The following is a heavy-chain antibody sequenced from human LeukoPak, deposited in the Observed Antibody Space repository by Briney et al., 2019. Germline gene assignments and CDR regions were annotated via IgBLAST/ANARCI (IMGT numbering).Heavy chain of an antibody. J-gene: IGHJ4*02. CDR3: ARQLRYFDWSRHFDY. D-gene: IGHD3-9*01. V-gene: IGHV4-39*01. Sequence: SETLSLTCTVSGGSISSSSYYWGWIRQPPGKGLEWIGGIYYSGSTYYNPSLKSRVTISVDTSKNQFSLKLSSVTAAGTAVYYCARQLRYFDWSRHFDYWGQGTLVTVSS. CDR1: GGSISSSSYY. CDR2: IYYSGST.